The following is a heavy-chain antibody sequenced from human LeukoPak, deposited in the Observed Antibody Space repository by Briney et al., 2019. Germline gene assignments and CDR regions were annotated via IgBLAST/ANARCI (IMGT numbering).Heavy chain of an antibody. D-gene: IGHD5-18*01. Sequence: PSETLSLTCAVYGGSFSGYYWSWIRQPPGKGLEWIGYIYFSGSTNYNPSLKSRVTISVATSNDHFSLKLRSVTAADTAVYYCERGGYGDYWGQGTLVTVSS. CDR3: ERGGYGDY. CDR1: GGSFSGYY. J-gene: IGHJ4*02. V-gene: IGHV4-59*01. CDR2: IYFSGST.